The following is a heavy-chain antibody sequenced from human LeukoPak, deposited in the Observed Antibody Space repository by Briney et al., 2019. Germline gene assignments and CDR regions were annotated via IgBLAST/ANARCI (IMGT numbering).Heavy chain of an antibody. CDR1: GFTFSSYA. CDR2: ISYDGSNK. J-gene: IGHJ4*02. V-gene: IGHV3-30*04. Sequence: GGSLRLSCAASGFTFSSYAMHWVRQAPGKGLEWVAVISYDGSNKYYADSVKGRFTISRDNSKNTLYLQMNSPRAEDTAVYYCARDGGPDYGGQVFDYWGQGTLVTVSS. D-gene: IGHD4-23*01. CDR3: ARDGGPDYGGQVFDY.